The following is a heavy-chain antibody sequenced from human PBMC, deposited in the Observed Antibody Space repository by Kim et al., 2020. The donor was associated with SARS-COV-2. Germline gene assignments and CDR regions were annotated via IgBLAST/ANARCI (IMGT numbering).Heavy chain of an antibody. CDR1: GFTFSTCD. CDR2: IGAGGDT. Sequence: GGSLRLSCAASGFTFSTCDMHWVRQVAGKSLEWVSTIGAGGDTYYPGSVKGRFTISRDNAKNSLYLQMNSLRVGDTAVYYCTRVPKGRAAPGNHGLDVWGQETTVTVSS. CDR3: TRVPKGRAAPGNHGLDV. J-gene: IGHJ6*02. D-gene: IGHD6-6*01. V-gene: IGHV3-13*01.